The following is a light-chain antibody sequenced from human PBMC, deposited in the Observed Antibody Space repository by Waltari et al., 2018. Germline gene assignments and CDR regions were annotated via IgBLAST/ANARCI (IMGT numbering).Light chain of an antibody. Sequence: DIQMTQSPSSVFASVGDRVTITCPASQDINNFLAWYQQKPGKAPYLLIYGASVLPSGIPARFSGSGSRTNFTLTINSLQPEDFATYFCQQANSFVPLTFGGGTRVQIK. CDR1: QDINNF. CDR3: QQANSFVPLT. V-gene: IGKV1-12*01. J-gene: IGKJ4*01. CDR2: GAS.